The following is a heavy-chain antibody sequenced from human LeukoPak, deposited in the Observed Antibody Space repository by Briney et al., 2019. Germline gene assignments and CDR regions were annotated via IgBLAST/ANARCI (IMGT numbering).Heavy chain of an antibody. CDR1: EFTFSAYW. CDR3: ARDLELTYYDSSGYGY. J-gene: IGHJ4*02. D-gene: IGHD3-22*01. Sequence: PGGSLRLSCAASEFTFSAYWMHWVRQVPGKGLVWVSRINGDGSSTSYADSVKGRFTISRDNAKNTLYLQMNSLRAEDTAVYYCARDLELTYYDSSGYGYWGQGTPVTVSS. CDR2: INGDGSST. V-gene: IGHV3-74*01.